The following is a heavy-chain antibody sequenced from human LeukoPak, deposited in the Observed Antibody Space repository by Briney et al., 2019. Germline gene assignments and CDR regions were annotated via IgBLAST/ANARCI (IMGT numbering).Heavy chain of an antibody. CDR1: GFTFSYYF. Sequence: GSLRLSRSASGFTFSYYFMSWVRQAPSQGVGWMAVISYDGSNKYYADSVKGRFTISRDNSKNTLYLQMNSLRAEDTAVYYCARRGYSYGSDYWGQGTLVTVSS. CDR2: ISYDGSNK. D-gene: IGHD5-18*01. J-gene: IGHJ4*02. CDR3: ARRGYSYGSDY. V-gene: IGHV3-30*03.